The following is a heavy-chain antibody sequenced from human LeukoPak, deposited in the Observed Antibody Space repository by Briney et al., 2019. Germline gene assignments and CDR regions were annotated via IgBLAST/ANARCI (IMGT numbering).Heavy chain of an antibody. CDR2: ISAYNGNT. CDR3: ARARRVEMATGGRRNEFDY. J-gene: IGHJ4*02. CDR1: GYTFTSYG. D-gene: IGHD5-24*01. Sequence: GASVTVSCKASGYTFTSYGISWVRQAPGQGLEWMGWISAYNGNTNYAQKLQGRVTMTTDTSTSTAYMELRSLRSDDTAVYYCARARRVEMATGGRRNEFDYWGQGTLVTVSS. V-gene: IGHV1-18*01.